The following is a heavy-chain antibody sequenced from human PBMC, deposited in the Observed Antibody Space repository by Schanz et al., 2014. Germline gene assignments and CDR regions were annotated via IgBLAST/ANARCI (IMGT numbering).Heavy chain of an antibody. CDR3: AKDLGVDCGDGCFNWYFDL. CDR2: VSRSTPDI. V-gene: IGHV3-11*06. J-gene: IGHJ2*01. CDR1: GFSFSDYY. Sequence: VQLVASGGGLVEPGGSLRLSCAASGFSFSDYYMSWIRQAPGKGLEWVSYVSRSTPDIYYADSVKGRFTMSRDNAKNSVFLQMNSLRAEDTAVYFCAKDLGVDCGDGCFNWYFDLWGRGTLVTVSS. D-gene: IGHD2-21*02.